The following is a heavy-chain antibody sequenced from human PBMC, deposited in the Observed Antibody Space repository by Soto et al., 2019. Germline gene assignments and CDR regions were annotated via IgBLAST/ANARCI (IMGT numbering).Heavy chain of an antibody. CDR3: VIVAELNSSCYHAMDV. CDR1: GYSFTGHD. J-gene: IGHJ6*02. V-gene: IGHV1-8*01. Sequence: QVQLVQSGAEVRKPGASVRVSCKASGYSFTGHDVNWVRQASGQGLEWMGWMNPKSGGTGYAQKFQGRVTMTRDTCRNTAYTDLSGRTPQDTAVYYCVIVAELNSSCYHAMDVWGQGTRVTVSS. D-gene: IGHD2-2*01. CDR2: MNPKSGGT.